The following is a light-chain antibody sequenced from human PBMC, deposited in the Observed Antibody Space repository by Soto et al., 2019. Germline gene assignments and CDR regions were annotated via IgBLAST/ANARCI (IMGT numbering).Light chain of an antibody. V-gene: IGKV3-20*01. CDR1: QSVSSSY. CDR3: QQYGSSPFT. J-gene: IGKJ3*01. CDR2: GAS. Sequence: EIVLTQSPGALSLSPGERATLSCRASQSVSSSYLAWYPQKPGQAPRLLIYGASSRASGIPDRVSGSGSGTDFTLTISRLEPEDFAVYYCQQYGSSPFTFGPGTTVDI.